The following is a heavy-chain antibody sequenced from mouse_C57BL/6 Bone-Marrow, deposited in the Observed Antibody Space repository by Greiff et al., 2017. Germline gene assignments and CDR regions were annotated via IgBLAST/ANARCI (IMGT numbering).Heavy chain of an antibody. CDR3: ATVYPWVAY. CDR1: GFNIKDDY. J-gene: IGHJ3*01. Sequence: VQLQQSGAELVRPGASVKLSCTASGFNIKDDYMHWVKQRPEQGLEWIGWIDPENGDTEYASKFQGMATITADTSSSTAYLQLSSLTSEDTAVYYCATVYPWVAYWGEGPLVTVYA. CDR2: IDPENGDT. V-gene: IGHV14-4*01. D-gene: IGHD2-3*01.